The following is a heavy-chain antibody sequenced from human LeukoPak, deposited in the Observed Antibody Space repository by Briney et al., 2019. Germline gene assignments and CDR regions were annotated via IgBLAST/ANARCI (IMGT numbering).Heavy chain of an antibody. D-gene: IGHD5-12*01. CDR2: IYDSGRT. CDR1: GGSVSSGSYF. CDR3: AGDRLGGYSYVY. Sequence: SETLSLTCTVSGGSVSSGSYFWTWIRQSPGKRLEYVGYIYDSGRTNYNPSLKSRVTISKDTSKNQFSLKLSSVTAADTAVYYCAGDRLGGYSYVYWGQGSLVTVSS. V-gene: IGHV4-61*01. J-gene: IGHJ4*02.